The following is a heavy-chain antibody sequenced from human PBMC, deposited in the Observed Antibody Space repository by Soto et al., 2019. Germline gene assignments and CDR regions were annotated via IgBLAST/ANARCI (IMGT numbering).Heavy chain of an antibody. Sequence: PSATLSLTCNMSGDSYSISTYSWSWIRQPPGKALQWIGFIYQSGVTSYNPSLASRVSISLDRSNNQCSLKLKSVTAADTAVYFCAGMPYTSGLRFDPWGPGTLVTVSS. J-gene: IGHJ5*02. CDR2: IYQSGVT. CDR3: AGMPYTSGLRFDP. V-gene: IGHV4-30-2*01. D-gene: IGHD6-19*01. CDR1: GDSYSISTYS.